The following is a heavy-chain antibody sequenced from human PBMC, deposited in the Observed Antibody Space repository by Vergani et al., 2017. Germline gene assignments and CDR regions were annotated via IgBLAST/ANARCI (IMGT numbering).Heavy chain of an antibody. V-gene: IGHV4-30-2*01. CDR2: IYHSGST. CDR3: ARVGHLVAVTGEGPSLDL. CDR1: GGSISSGGYS. Sequence: QLQLQESGSGLVKPSQTLSLTCAVSGGSISSGGYSWSWIRQPPGKGLEWIGYIYHSGSTYYNPSLKSRVTISVDRSKNQFSLRLNSVTAADTAVYYCARVGHLVAVTGEGPSLDLWGRGTLVTVSS. J-gene: IGHJ2*01. D-gene: IGHD2-21*02.